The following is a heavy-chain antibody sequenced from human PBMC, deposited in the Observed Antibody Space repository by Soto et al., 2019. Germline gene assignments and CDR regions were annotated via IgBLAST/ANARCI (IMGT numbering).Heavy chain of an antibody. V-gene: IGHV4-30-2*01. CDR1: VGSIISGGYS. D-gene: IGHD2-2*01. CDR3: AGGDIVVVPAY. CDR2: IYHSGST. Sequence: SLSLTCSVSVGSIISGGYSWSWIRQPPGKGLEWIGYIYHSGSTYYNPSLKSRVTISVDRSKNQFSLKLSSVTAADTAVYYCAGGDIVVVPAYWGQGTLVTVSS. J-gene: IGHJ4*02.